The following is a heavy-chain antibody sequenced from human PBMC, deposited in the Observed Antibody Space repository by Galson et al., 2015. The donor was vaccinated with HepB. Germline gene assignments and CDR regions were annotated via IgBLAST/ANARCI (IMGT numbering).Heavy chain of an antibody. CDR1: GGSISSGDYS. CDR3: ARGIYVSTMTGWFDP. CDR2: IYYGGSA. J-gene: IGHJ5*02. V-gene: IGHV4-30-2*01. Sequence: TLSLTCTVSGGSISSGDYSWSWIRQPPGKGLEWIGYIYYGGSAYYKPSLESRVTISIDRSKNQFSLKLTSVTAADTALYYCARGIYVSTMTGWFDPWGQGTLVTVSS. D-gene: IGHD5/OR15-5a*01.